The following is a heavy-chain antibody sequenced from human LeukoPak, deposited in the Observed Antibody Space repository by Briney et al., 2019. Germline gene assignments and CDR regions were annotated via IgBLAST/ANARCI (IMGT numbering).Heavy chain of an antibody. J-gene: IGHJ4*02. CDR2: INPNSGGT. D-gene: IGHD3-22*01. CDR1: GYPFIGNY. Sequence: ASVKVSCKASGYPFIGNYIHWVRQAPGQGLEWMGWINPNSGGTQGRVTLTRDTSITTGYMELSGLTSDDTAVYYCASLSYYDLSGYFYWGQGNLVTVSS. V-gene: IGHV1-2*02. CDR3: ASLSYYDLSGYFY.